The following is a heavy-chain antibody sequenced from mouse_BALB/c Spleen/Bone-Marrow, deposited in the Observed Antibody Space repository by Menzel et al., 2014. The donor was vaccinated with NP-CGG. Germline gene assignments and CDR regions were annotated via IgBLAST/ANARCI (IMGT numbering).Heavy chain of an antibody. V-gene: IGHV5-9*02. CDR1: GFAFSSYD. D-gene: IGHD4-1*01. CDR2: ISSGGSYT. Sequence: DVMLVESGGGLVKPGGSLKLSCAASGFAFSSYDMSWVRQTPEKRLEWVATISSGGSYTYYPDSVKDRFTISRDNARNTLYLQMSSLRSEDTALYYCARPLTGAYFDYWGQGTTLTVSS. CDR3: ARPLTGAYFDY. J-gene: IGHJ2*01.